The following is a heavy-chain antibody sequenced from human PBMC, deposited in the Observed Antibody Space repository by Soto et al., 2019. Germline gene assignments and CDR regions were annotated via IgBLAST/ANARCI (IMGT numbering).Heavy chain of an antibody. V-gene: IGHV3-72*01. CDR3: ARDYYRFNSGYGFSMDV. CDR2: SRNKANSYTT. CDR1: GFTFSDHY. J-gene: IGHJ6*02. Sequence: GSLRLSCAASGFTFSDHYMDWVRQAPGKGLEWVGRSRNKANSYTTEYAASVRGRFTISRDNSKNTLYLQMNSLRAEDTAVYYCARDYYRFNSGYGFSMDVWGQGTTVTVSS. D-gene: IGHD5-12*01.